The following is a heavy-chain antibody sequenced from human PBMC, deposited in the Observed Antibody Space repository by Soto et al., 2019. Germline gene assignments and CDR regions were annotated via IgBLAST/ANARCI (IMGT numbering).Heavy chain of an antibody. J-gene: IGHJ4*02. CDR2: ISSSSSYI. D-gene: IGHD1-1*01. CDR1: GFTFSSYS. V-gene: IGHV3-21*01. Sequence: GGSLRLSCAASGFTFSSYSMNWVRQAPGKGLEWVSSISSSSSYIYYADSVKGRFTISRDNAKNSLYLQMNSLRAEDTAVYYCARVTNWNGRPWYFDYWGQGTLVTVSS. CDR3: ARVTNWNGRPWYFDY.